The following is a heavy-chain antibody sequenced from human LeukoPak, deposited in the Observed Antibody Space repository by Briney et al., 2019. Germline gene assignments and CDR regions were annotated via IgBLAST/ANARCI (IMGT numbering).Heavy chain of an antibody. D-gene: IGHD1-26*01. V-gene: IGHV1-69*04. CDR1: GGTFSSYA. CDR3: ARDPSFGSGSYRFDY. J-gene: IGHJ4*02. Sequence: SVKVSCKASGGTFSSYAISWVRQAPGQGLEWMGRIIPILGIANYAQKFQGRVTITADKSTSTAYMELSSLRSEDTAVYYCARDPSFGSGSYRFDYWGQGTLVTVSS. CDR2: IIPILGIA.